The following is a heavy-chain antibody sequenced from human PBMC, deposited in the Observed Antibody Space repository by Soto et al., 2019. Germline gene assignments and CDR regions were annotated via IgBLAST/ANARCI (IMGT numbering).Heavy chain of an antibody. CDR1: GFTFSSYG. D-gene: IGHD6-6*01. CDR3: AKGGPAYSSSTTYYYYGMDV. Sequence: QVQLVESGGGVVQPGRSLRLSCAASGFTFSSYGMHWVRQAPGKGLEWVAVISYDGSNKYYADSVKGRFTISRDNSKNTLYLQMNSLRAEDTAVYYCAKGGPAYSSSTTYYYYGMDVW. J-gene: IGHJ6*01. CDR2: ISYDGSNK. V-gene: IGHV3-30*18.